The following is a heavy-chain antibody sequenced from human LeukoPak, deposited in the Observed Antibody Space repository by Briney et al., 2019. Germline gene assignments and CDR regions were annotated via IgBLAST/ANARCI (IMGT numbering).Heavy chain of an antibody. V-gene: IGHV3-48*03. CDR3: AELGITMIGGV. CDR1: GFTFGIYA. Sequence: GGSLRLSCAASGFTFGIYAMNWVRQAPGKGLEWVSYISSSGSTIYYADSVKGRFTISRDNAKNSLYLQMNGLRAEDTAVYYCAELGITMIGGVWGKGTTVTISS. CDR2: ISSSGSTI. D-gene: IGHD3-10*02. J-gene: IGHJ6*04.